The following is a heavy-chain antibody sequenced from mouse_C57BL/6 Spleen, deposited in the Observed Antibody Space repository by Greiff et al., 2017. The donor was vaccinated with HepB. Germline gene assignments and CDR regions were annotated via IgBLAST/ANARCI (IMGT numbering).Heavy chain of an antibody. CDR3: ARADACYEAY. CDR2: INPSNGGT. V-gene: IGHV1-53*01. Sequence: QVQLQQPGTELVKPGASVKLSCKASGYTFTSYWMHWVKQRPGQGLEWIGNINPSNGGTNYNEKFKRKATLTVDKSSSTAYMQLSRLTSEDSAVYFSARADACYEAYWGQGTLVTVSA. J-gene: IGHJ3*01. CDR1: GYTFTSYW. D-gene: IGHD1-1*01.